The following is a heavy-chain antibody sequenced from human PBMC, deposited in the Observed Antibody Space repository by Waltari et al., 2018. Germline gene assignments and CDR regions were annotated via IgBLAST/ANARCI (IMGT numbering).Heavy chain of an antibody. D-gene: IGHD3-16*01. CDR2: ISSDSNHR. CDR3: ARKDPRRGSPSWYFDL. J-gene: IGHJ2*01. Sequence: EAQLVASGGGLVKPGASLRLSWEASGFNLTLYTLNWVRQAPGKGLEWVSSISSDSNHRFYKDLVRGRFTISRDNSKNSLSLQMSGLTVEDTAVYFCARKDPRRGSPSWYFDLWGRGTLVTVSS. CDR1: GFNLTLYT. V-gene: IGHV3-21*02.